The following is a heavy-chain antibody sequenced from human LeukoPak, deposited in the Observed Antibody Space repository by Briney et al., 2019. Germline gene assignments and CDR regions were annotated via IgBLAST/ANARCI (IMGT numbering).Heavy chain of an antibody. CDR2: IWYDGSYK. D-gene: IGHD4-23*01. Sequence: GRSLRLSCAASGFTFSNYAMHWVRQAPGKGLEWMAIIWYDGSYKYYADSVKGRFTISGDNSKNTLYLQVNSLTAEDTAVYYCARGNSDAFDIWGHGTMVTVSS. CDR3: ARGNSDAFDI. CDR1: GFTFSNYA. J-gene: IGHJ3*02. V-gene: IGHV3-33*01.